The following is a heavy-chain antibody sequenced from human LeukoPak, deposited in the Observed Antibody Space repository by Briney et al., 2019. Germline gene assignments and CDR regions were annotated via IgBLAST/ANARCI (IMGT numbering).Heavy chain of an antibody. CDR3: ARQSTVTTEIDY. V-gene: IGHV4-38-2*01. Sequence: SETLSLTCAVSGYSIGSGSYWGWIRLPPGMGRWGIGTIYHGGSTYYSQSLKSRVTRSVDTSKNQFSLKLNSVTAADTAVYYCARQSTVTTEIDYWGQGTLVTVSS. CDR1: GYSIGSGSY. J-gene: IGHJ4*02. D-gene: IGHD4-17*01. CDR2: IYHGGST.